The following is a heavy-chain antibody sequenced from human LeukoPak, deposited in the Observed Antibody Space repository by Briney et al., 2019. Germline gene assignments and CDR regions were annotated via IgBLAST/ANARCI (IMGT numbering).Heavy chain of an antibody. CDR1: GFTLSNYW. CDR3: ARASRGNWFDP. J-gene: IGHJ5*02. CDR2: IKQDGSEK. D-gene: IGHD3-10*01. Sequence: GGSLRLSCAASGFTLSNYWMSWVRQAPGKGLEWVANIKQDGSEKYYVDSVKGRFTISRDNAKKSLYLQMNSLRAEDTAVYYCARASRGNWFDPWGQGTLVTVSS. V-gene: IGHV3-7*02.